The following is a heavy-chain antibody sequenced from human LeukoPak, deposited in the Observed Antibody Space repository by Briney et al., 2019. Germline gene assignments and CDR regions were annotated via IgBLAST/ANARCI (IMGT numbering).Heavy chain of an antibody. J-gene: IGHJ4*02. V-gene: IGHV4-61*02. CDR1: GGSISSGSYY. CDR2: IYTSGST. CDR3: AREGDIVVVPAAKGYFDY. Sequence: PSQTLSLTCTVSGGSISSGSYYWSWIRQPAGKGLEWIGRIYTSGSTNYNPSLKSRVTLSVDTSKNQFSLKLSSVTAADTAVYYCAREGDIVVVPAAKGYFDYWGQGTLVTVSS. D-gene: IGHD2-2*01.